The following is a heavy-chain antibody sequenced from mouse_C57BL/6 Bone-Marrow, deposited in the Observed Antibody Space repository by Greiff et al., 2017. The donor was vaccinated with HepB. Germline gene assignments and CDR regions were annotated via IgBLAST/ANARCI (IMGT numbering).Heavy chain of an antibody. CDR1: GYTFTSYW. J-gene: IGHJ3*01. Sequence: QVQLQQPGAELVMPGASVKLSCKASGYTFTSYWMHWVKQRPGQGLEWIGEIDPSDSYTNYNQKFKGKSTLTVDKSSSTAYMQLSSLTSEDSAVYYCARWGSPWFAYWGQGTLVTVSA. V-gene: IGHV1-69*01. CDR3: ARWGSPWFAY. D-gene: IGHD3-1*01. CDR2: IDPSDSYT.